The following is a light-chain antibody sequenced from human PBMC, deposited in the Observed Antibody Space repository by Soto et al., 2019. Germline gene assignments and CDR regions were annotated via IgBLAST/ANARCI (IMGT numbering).Light chain of an antibody. CDR1: QSVTTY. V-gene: IGKV3-20*01. Sequence: IVLTQSPATLSVSPGERATLSCRASQSVTTYLAWYQQTPGQAPRLLIYGASSRATGIPDRFSGSGSATDFTLTISRLEPEDFAVYYCQQYAASPRTFGQGTKVDIK. J-gene: IGKJ1*01. CDR2: GAS. CDR3: QQYAASPRT.